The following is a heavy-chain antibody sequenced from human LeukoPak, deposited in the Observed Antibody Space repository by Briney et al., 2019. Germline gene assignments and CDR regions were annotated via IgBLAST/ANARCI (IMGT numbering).Heavy chain of an antibody. Sequence: PGGSLRLSCAASGFTLSKVWMSWVRQAPGKGLEWVSSISSSSSYISYADLVKGRFTISRDNAKNSLYLQMNSLRAEDTAVYYCARPSYYYDSSDYYCPFDYWGQGTLVTVSS. CDR3: ARPSYYYDSSDYYCPFDY. CDR1: GFTLSKVW. D-gene: IGHD3-22*01. V-gene: IGHV3-21*01. J-gene: IGHJ4*02. CDR2: ISSSSSYI.